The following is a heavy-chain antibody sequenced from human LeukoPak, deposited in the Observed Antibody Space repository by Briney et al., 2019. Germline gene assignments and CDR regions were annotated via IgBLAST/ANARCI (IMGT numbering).Heavy chain of an antibody. D-gene: IGHD3-3*01. CDR3: ARDYYDFWRGYYYYYMDV. CDR2: IYPSGST. V-gene: IGHV4-61*02. Sequence: SQTLSLTCTVSGGSISSGSYYWSWIRQPAGKGLEWIGRIYPSGSTNYNPSLKSRVTISVDTSKNQFSLKLCSVTAADTAVYYCARDYYDFWRGYYYYYMDVWGKGTTVTVSS. J-gene: IGHJ6*03. CDR1: GGSISSGSYY.